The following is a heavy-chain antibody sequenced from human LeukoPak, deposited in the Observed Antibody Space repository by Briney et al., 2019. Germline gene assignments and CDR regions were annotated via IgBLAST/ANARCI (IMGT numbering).Heavy chain of an antibody. CDR2: ISAYNGNT. V-gene: IGHV1-18*01. CDR3: ARDRYYYDSSGYYDYFDY. Sequence: ASVKVSCKASGYTFTSYGITWVRQAPGQGLEWMGWISAYNGNTNYAQKLQGRVTMTTDTSTSTAYMELRSLRSDDTAVYYCARDRYYYDSSGYYDYFDYWGQGTLVTVSS. CDR1: GYTFTSYG. D-gene: IGHD3-22*01. J-gene: IGHJ4*02.